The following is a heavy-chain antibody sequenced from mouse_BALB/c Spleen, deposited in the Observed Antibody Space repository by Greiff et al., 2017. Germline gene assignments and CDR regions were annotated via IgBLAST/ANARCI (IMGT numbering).Heavy chain of an antibody. CDR3: ARGGGYYAMDY. Sequence: EVQLVESGGGLVKPGGSLKLSCAASGFTFSDYYMYWVRQTPEKRLEWVATISDGGSYTYYPDSVKGRFTISRDNAKNNLYLQMSSLKSEDTAMYYCARGGGYYAMDYWGQGTSVTVSS. V-gene: IGHV5-4*02. J-gene: IGHJ4*01. CDR1: GFTFSDYY. CDR2: ISDGGSYT.